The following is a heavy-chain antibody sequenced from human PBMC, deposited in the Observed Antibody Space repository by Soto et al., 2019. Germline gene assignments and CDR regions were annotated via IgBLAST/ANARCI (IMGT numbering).Heavy chain of an antibody. CDR1: GYTFTSYP. CDR3: AKYSSGWSFDY. J-gene: IGHJ4*02. V-gene: IGHV1-3*04. D-gene: IGHD6-19*01. Sequence: EASVKVSCKASGYTFTSYPMHWVRQAPGQRLEWMGWINTGNDNTKYSQKFQGRVTINRDTSASTVYMELSSLRSEDTAVYYCAKYSSGWSFDYWGQGTLVTVSS. CDR2: INTGNDNT.